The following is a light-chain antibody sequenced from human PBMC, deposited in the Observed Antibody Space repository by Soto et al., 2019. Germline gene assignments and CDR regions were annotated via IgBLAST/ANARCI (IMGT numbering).Light chain of an antibody. CDR3: QQYSSVPV. Sequence: DIQMTQSPTSLSASVGDRVTITCRASQGIRNFVAWYQQKPGKAPKLLIYAASTLQSGVPSRFSGSGSGTDFTLTINSLLPEDVATYSCQQYSSVPVFGPGTKVEIK. J-gene: IGKJ3*01. CDR1: QGIRNF. CDR2: AAS. V-gene: IGKV1-27*01.